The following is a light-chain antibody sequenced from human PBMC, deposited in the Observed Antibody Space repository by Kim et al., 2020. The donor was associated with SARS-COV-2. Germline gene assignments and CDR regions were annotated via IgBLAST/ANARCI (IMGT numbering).Light chain of an antibody. CDR3: QQSDSTPRT. J-gene: IGKJ1*01. CDR1: QSISNY. Sequence: DIQMTQSPSSLSASVGDRVTITCRASQSISNYLNWYQQKPGKAPKVLIYTASTLQSGVPSRFSGSGSGTDFTLTISSLQPEDFATYYCQQSDSTPRTFGQGTKVDIK. CDR2: TAS. V-gene: IGKV1-39*01.